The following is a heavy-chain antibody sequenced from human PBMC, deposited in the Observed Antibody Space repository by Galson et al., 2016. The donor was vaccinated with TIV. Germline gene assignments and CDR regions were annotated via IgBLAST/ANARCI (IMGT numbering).Heavy chain of an antibody. CDR2: ISYDGSHK. V-gene: IGHV3-30*04. D-gene: IGHD6-19*01. CDR1: GFTFRTYA. CDR3: ARDAGYSSGWYPGY. J-gene: IGHJ4*02. Sequence: SLRLSCAASGFTFRTYAMHWVRQAPGKGLEWMAVISYDGSHKFYADSVKGRFTISRDDSKNTLFLQMSSLRAEDTAVYYCARDAGYSSGWYPGYWGRGTLVTVSS.